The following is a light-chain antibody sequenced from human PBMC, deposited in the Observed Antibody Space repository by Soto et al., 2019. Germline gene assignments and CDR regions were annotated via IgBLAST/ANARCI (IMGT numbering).Light chain of an antibody. CDR2: GAS. J-gene: IGKJ2*01. CDR3: QQYDTSPPAMYT. CDR1: QSVSSS. V-gene: IGKV3-20*01. Sequence: EIVLTQSPGTLSLSPGERATLSCRASQSVSSSLAWYQQQPGQAPRLFIYGASNRATGIPDRFSGSGSGTDFTLTISRLDPEDFAVYYCQQYDTSPPAMYTFGQGTKLEIK.